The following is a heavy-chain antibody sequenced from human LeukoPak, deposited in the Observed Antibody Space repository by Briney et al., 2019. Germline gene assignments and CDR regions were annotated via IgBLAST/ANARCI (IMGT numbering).Heavy chain of an antibody. Sequence: ASVKVSCKVSGYTLTELSMHWVRQAPGKGLEWMGGFDPEDGETIYAQKFQGRVTMTEDTSTDTAYMELSSPRSEDTAVYYCATDRPQYCSGGSCYSRVSSDAFDIWGQGTMVTVSS. J-gene: IGHJ3*02. D-gene: IGHD2-15*01. CDR3: ATDRPQYCSGGSCYSRVSSDAFDI. V-gene: IGHV1-24*01. CDR2: FDPEDGET. CDR1: GYTLTELS.